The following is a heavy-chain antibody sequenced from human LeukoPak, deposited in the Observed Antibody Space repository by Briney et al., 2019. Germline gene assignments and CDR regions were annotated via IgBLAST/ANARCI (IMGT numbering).Heavy chain of an antibody. D-gene: IGHD5-12*01. CDR1: GFTFSSYG. J-gene: IGHJ4*02. CDR2: IRYDGSNK. V-gene: IGHV3-30*02. CDR3: ARDRGYSGYDWDY. Sequence: GGSLRLSCAASGFTFSSYGMHWVRQAPGKGLEWVAFIRYDGSNKYYADSVKGRFTISRDNSKNTLYLQMNSLRAEDTAVYYCARDRGYSGYDWDYWGQGTLVTVSS.